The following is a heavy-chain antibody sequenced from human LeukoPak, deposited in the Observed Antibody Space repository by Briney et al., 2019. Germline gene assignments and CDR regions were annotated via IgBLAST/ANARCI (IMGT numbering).Heavy chain of an antibody. CDR1: GYTFTSYG. Sequence: GASVKVSCKASGYTFTSYGISWARQAPGQGLEWMGWISAYNGNTNYAQKLQGRVTMTTDTSTSTAYMELRSLRSDDTAVYYCARGSRGGWTTVTPLYYMDVWGKGTTVTISS. CDR2: ISAYNGNT. V-gene: IGHV1-18*01. D-gene: IGHD4-17*01. J-gene: IGHJ6*03. CDR3: ARGSRGGWTTVTPLYYMDV.